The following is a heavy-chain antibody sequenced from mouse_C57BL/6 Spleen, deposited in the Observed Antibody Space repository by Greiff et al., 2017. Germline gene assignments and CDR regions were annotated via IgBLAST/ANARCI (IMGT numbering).Heavy chain of an antibody. Sequence: EVQVVESGPELVKPGASVTIPCKASGYTFTDYNMDWVKQSHGKSLEWIGDINPNNGGTIYNQKFKGKATLTVDKSSSTAYMELRSLTSEDTAVYYCAREDGYYYFDYWGQGTTLTVSS. D-gene: IGHD2-3*01. V-gene: IGHV1-18*01. CDR2: INPNNGGT. J-gene: IGHJ2*01. CDR3: AREDGYYYFDY. CDR1: GYTFTDYN.